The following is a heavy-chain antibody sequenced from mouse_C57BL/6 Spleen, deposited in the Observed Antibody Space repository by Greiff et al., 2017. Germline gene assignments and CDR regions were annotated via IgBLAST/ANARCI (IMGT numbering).Heavy chain of an antibody. CDR3: ASGGRNWDGGYYFDY. V-gene: IGHV1-59*01. CDR1: GYTFTSYW. J-gene: IGHJ2*01. Sequence: QVQLQQPGAELVRPGTSVKLSCKASGYTFTSYWMHWVKQRPGQGLEWIGVIDPSASYTNYNQKFKGKATLTVDTSSSTAYMQLSSLTSEDAAVYYGASGGRNWDGGYYFDYWGQGTTLTVSS. CDR2: IDPSASYT. D-gene: IGHD4-1*01.